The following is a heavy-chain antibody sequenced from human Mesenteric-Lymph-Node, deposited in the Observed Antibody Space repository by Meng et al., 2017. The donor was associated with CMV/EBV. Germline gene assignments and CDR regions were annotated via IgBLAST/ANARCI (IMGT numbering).Heavy chain of an antibody. J-gene: IGHJ6*02. V-gene: IGHV3-30*03. D-gene: IGHD1-26*01. Sequence: GGSLRLSCATSGFTFRRCWMSWVRQAPGKGLEWVAVISYDGSNKYYADSVKGRFTISRDNSKNTLYLQMNSLRAEDTAVYYCARDRSYDYYYYYGMDVWGQGTTVTVSS. CDR1: GFTFRRCW. CDR2: ISYDGSNK. CDR3: ARDRSYDYYYYYGMDV.